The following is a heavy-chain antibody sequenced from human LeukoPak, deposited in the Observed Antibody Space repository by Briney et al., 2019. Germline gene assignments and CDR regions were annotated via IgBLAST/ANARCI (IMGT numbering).Heavy chain of an antibody. J-gene: IGHJ5*02. CDR2: IIPIFGTA. CDR3: ARVGITIFGVVNGWFDP. CDR1: GYTFTTYG. D-gene: IGHD3-3*01. V-gene: IGHV1-69*13. Sequence: SVKVSCKASGYTFTTYGFSWVRQAPGQGLEWMGGIIPIFGTANYAQKFQGRVTITADESTSTAYMELSSLRSEDTAVYYCARVGITIFGVVNGWFDPWGQGTLVTVSS.